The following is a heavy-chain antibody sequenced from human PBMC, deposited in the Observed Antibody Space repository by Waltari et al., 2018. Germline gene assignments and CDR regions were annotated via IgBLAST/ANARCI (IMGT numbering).Heavy chain of an antibody. J-gene: IGHJ3*02. Sequence: QVQLQQWGAGLLKPSETLSLTCAVYGGSFSGYYWSWIRQPPGKGLEWIGEINHSGSTNYNPSLKSRVTISVDTSKNQFSLKLSSVTAADTAVYYCARAPLRVRAQGHGAFDIWGQGTMVTVSS. CDR3: ARAPLRVRAQGHGAFDI. CDR2: INHSGST. CDR1: GGSFSGYY. V-gene: IGHV4-34*01.